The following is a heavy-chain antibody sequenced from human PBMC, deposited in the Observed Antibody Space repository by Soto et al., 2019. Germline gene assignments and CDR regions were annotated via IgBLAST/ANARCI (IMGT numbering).Heavy chain of an antibody. CDR3: ARVGGYCGGDCYLYYFDY. Sequence: QVQLVQSGAEVKKPGSSVKVSCKASGGTFSSYTISWVRQAPGQGLEWMGKIIPILGIANYAQKFQGRVTITADKSTSTADMELSSLRSEDTAVYYCARVGGYCGGDCYLYYFDYWGQGTLVTVSS. CDR2: IIPILGIA. V-gene: IGHV1-69*02. D-gene: IGHD2-21*02. J-gene: IGHJ4*02. CDR1: GGTFSSYT.